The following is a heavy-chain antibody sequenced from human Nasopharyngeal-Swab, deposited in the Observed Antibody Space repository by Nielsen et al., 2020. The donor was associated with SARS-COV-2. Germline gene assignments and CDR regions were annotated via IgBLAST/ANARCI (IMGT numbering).Heavy chain of an antibody. Sequence: VRQAPGKGLEWVAVISYDGSNKYYADSAKGRFTISRDNSKNTLYLQMNSLRAEDTAAYYCAKGGYSGYDPLGMDVWGQGTTVTVSS. V-gene: IGHV3-30*18. D-gene: IGHD5-12*01. CDR3: AKGGYSGYDPLGMDV. CDR2: ISYDGSNK. J-gene: IGHJ6*02.